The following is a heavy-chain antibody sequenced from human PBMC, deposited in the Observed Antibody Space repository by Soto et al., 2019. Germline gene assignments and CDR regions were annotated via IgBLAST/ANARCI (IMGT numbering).Heavy chain of an antibody. Sequence: GGSLRLSCAASGFTFSSYAMSWVRQAPGKGLEWVSAISGSGGSTYYADSVKGRFTISRDNSKNTLYLQMNSLRAEDTAVYYCATWVGPTVTTGYDAFDIWGQGTMVTVSS. CDR2: ISGSGGST. J-gene: IGHJ3*02. CDR3: ATWVGPTVTTGYDAFDI. CDR1: GFTFSSYA. D-gene: IGHD4-17*01. V-gene: IGHV3-23*01.